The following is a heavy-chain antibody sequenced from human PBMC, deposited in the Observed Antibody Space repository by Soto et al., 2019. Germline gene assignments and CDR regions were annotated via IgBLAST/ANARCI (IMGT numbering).Heavy chain of an antibody. CDR2: VSGNGGST. J-gene: IGHJ4*02. CDR3: ATSNYGERD. D-gene: IGHD3-10*01. CDR1: GFTLSNFG. V-gene: IGHV3-23*01. Sequence: EGQVLESGVGLVQPGGSLRLTCVASGFTLSNFGMSWVRQAPGKGLAWVSFVSGNGGSTYYIGSVKGRFTISRDSSTNTVRLQMNSLRAEDTAVYYCATSNYGERDWCQGALVTVSS.